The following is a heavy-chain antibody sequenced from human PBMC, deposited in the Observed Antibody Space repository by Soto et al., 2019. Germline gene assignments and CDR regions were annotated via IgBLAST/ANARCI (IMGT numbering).Heavy chain of an antibody. D-gene: IGHD4-17*01. CDR3: ANSGAMTRRHYFDY. CDR2: IYWDDDK. CDR1: GFSLSTSGVG. Sequence: QITLKESGPTLVKPTQPLTLTCTFSGFSLSTSGVGVGWIRQPPGKALEWLALIYWDDDKRYSPSLKSRLTITKDTSKNQVVLTMTNMDPVDTATYYCANSGAMTRRHYFDYWGQGTLVTVSS. J-gene: IGHJ4*02. V-gene: IGHV2-5*02.